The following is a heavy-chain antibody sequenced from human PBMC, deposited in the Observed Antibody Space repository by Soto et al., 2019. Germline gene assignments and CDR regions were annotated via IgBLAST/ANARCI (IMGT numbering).Heavy chain of an antibody. CDR1: GFTFSSYW. CDR2: INSDGSTT. J-gene: IGHJ3*02. CDR3: ARIRVGHYAFDI. D-gene: IGHD2-2*01. V-gene: IGHV3-74*01. Sequence: EVQLVESGGGLVQPGGSPRLSCAASGFTFSSYWMHWVRQAPGKGLVWVSRINSDGSTTTYADSVKGRFTISRDNAKNTLYLQMNSLTAEDTAVYYCARIRVGHYAFDIWGQGTMVTVSS.